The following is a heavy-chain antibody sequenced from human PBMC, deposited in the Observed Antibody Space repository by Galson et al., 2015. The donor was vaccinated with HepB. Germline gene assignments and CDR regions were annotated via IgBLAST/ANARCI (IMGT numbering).Heavy chain of an antibody. V-gene: IGHV3-23*01. J-gene: IGHJ4*02. CDR3: ARGALRGVIITGVSGRYFDY. Sequence: SLRLSCAASGFTVSSNYMSWVRQAPGKGLEWVSAISGSGGSTYYADSVKGRFTISRDNSKNTLYLQMNSLRAEDTAVYYCARGALRGVIITGVSGRYFDYWGQGTLVTVSS. CDR2: ISGSGGST. CDR1: GFTVSSNY. D-gene: IGHD3-10*01.